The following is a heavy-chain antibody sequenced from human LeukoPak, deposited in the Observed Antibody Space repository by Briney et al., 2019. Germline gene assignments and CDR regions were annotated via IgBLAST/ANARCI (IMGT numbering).Heavy chain of an antibody. D-gene: IGHD3-22*01. J-gene: IGHJ4*02. V-gene: IGHV3-66*03. CDR2: FYSSGDT. CDR1: GFTVSSKC. CDR3: ARISSDSISYYDH. Sequence: GGSLRLSCAASGFTVSSKCMSWVRQAPGKGLEWVSLFYSSGDTYYADSVKGRFTISRDDSKNTLYLQMNSLRAEDTAVYYCARISSDSISYYDHWGQGTLVTVSS.